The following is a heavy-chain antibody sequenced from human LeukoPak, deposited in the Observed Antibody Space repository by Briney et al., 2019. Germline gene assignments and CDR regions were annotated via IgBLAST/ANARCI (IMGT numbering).Heavy chain of an antibody. CDR1: GFTFSSYW. CDR3: AKNADRGAYCRGGSCYPYYYYYMDV. V-gene: IGHV3-7*03. D-gene: IGHD2-15*01. CDR2: IKRDASEK. J-gene: IGHJ6*03. Sequence: PGGSLRLSCAASGFTFSSYWMSWVRQAPGKGLEWVAYIKRDASEKYMESLKGRFTISRDNAKNSLYLQMNSLTVEDTAIYYCAKNADRGAYCRGGSCYPYYYYYMDVWGTGTTVTISS.